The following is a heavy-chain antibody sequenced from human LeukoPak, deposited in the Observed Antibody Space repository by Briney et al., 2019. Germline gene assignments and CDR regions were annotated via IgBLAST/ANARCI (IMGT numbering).Heavy chain of an antibody. V-gene: IGHV1-18*01. Sequence: GASVKVSCKASGYTFTTYGISWVRQAPGQGLEWMGWISAYNGQTNYAEKLQGRVTMTTDTSTKTAYMELRSLGSDDTAVYCCAGVAGYYWNSDSFDYWGQGTQVTVSS. CDR3: AGVAGYYWNSDSFDY. D-gene: IGHD1-7*01. J-gene: IGHJ4*02. CDR1: GYTFTTYG. CDR2: ISAYNGQT.